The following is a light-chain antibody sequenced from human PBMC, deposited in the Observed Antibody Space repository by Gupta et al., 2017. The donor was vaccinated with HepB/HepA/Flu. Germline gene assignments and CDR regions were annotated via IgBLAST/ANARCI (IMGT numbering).Light chain of an antibody. CDR2: DAS. V-gene: IGKV1-33*01. CDR1: QDIDNY. J-gene: IGKJ4*01. Sequence: DVQMTQSPSSLSAFVGDRVTITCQASQDIDNYLNWYHQKPGNAPKLLLYDASKLQTGVPSRFSGSGSGTDFSLTISRLQPEDIGTYYCQQFHNLPLIFGGGTKVEI. CDR3: QQFHNLPLI.